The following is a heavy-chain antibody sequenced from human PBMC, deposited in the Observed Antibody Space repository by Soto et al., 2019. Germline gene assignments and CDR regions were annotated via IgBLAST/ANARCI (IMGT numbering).Heavy chain of an antibody. Sequence: GGSLRLSCTASGFTLQNYAMAWVRHAPGKGLEWVSTLIGGHYGTAYSYSVKGRFTVSRDNSKNCLYLQMNSLGVEDTAMYFCAKGKSTGDIDWFDPWGQGSLVTVSS. CDR2: LIGGHYGT. CDR1: GFTLQNYA. V-gene: IGHV3-23*01. CDR3: AKGKSTGDIDWFDP. J-gene: IGHJ5*02. D-gene: IGHD3-10*01.